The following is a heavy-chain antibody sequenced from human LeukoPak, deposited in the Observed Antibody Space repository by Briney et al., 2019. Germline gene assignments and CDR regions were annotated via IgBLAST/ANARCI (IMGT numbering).Heavy chain of an antibody. J-gene: IGHJ6*03. CDR1: GGSFSGYY. CDR3: ARGRGYDFWSGYYRSNYYYYYYMDV. V-gene: IGHV4-34*01. Sequence: SETLSLTCAVYGGSFSGYYWSWIRQPPGKGLEWIREINHSGSTNYNPSLKSRVTISVDTSKNQFSLKLSSVTAADTAVYYCARGRGYDFWSGYYRSNYYYYYYMDVWGKGTTVTVSS. CDR2: INHSGST. D-gene: IGHD3-3*01.